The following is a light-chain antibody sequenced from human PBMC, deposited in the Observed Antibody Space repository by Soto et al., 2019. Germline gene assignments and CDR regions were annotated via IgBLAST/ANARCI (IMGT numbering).Light chain of an antibody. CDR1: QSVSNNY. Sequence: ENVLTQSPCTLSLSPGDRASLSCMASQSVSNNYLAWHQQRPGQAPRLLIFGASNRATGVPDRFTGSASGTDFTLTISRLQPEDFALYFCQQYASSPVTFGGGTKVDNK. V-gene: IGKV3-20*01. CDR2: GAS. CDR3: QQYASSPVT. J-gene: IGKJ4*01.